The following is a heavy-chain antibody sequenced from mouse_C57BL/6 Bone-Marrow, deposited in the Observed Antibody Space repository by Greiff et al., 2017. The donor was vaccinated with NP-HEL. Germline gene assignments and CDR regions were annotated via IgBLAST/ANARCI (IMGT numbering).Heavy chain of an antibody. CDR2: INYDGSST. D-gene: IGHD1-1*01. Sequence: EVKLVESEGGLVQPGSSMKLSCTASGFTFSDYYMAWVRQVPEKGLEWVANINYDGSSTYYLDSLKSRFIISRDNAKNILYLQMSSLKSEDTATXYCARTITTVVARLYFDVWGTGTTVTVSS. J-gene: IGHJ1*03. CDR1: GFTFSDYY. V-gene: IGHV5-16*01. CDR3: ARTITTVVARLYFDV.